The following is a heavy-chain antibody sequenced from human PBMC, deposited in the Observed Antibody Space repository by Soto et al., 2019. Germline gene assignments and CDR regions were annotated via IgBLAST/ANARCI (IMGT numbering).Heavy chain of an antibody. CDR2: VYYSGSA. J-gene: IGHJ4*02. CDR1: SCPISRSDFY. V-gene: IGHV4-39*01. D-gene: IGHD2-21*02. Sequence: SESLSLTCTFSSCPISRSDFYLGWLRQPKGLELEWIGSVYYSGSAYYNPSLKSRVTISVDTSKNQFSLKLNSVTATDTAVYYCARHLKPTYCGGACYRKPFDYWGQGTLVTVS. CDR3: ARHLKPTYCGGACYRKPFDY.